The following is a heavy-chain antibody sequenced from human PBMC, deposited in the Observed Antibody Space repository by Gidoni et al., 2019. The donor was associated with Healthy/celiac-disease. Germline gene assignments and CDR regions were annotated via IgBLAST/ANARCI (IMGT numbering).Heavy chain of an antibody. V-gene: IGHV3-7*01. CDR3: ARDPYSSGWYSGP. Sequence: EGQLVESGGGLVLPGGALRLSCGACGFPFSSYWMSWVRQAPGKGLGWVANIKQDGSEKYYVDSVKGRFTISRDNAKNSLYLQMNSLRAEDTAVYYCARDPYSSGWYSGPWGQGTLVTVSS. J-gene: IGHJ4*02. CDR1: GFPFSSYW. CDR2: IKQDGSEK. D-gene: IGHD6-19*01.